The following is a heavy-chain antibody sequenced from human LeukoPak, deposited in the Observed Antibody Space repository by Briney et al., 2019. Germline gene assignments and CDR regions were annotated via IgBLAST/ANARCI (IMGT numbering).Heavy chain of an antibody. D-gene: IGHD3-3*01. Sequence: AGGSLRLSCAASGFTFSSYSMNWVRQAPGKGLEWVSYISSSSSTIYYADSVKGRFTISRDNAKNSLYLQMNSLRAEDTAVYYCARDLYARGDNDLGYWGQGTLVTVSS. CDR2: ISSSSSTI. J-gene: IGHJ4*02. CDR3: ARDLYARGDNDLGY. V-gene: IGHV3-48*01. CDR1: GFTFSSYS.